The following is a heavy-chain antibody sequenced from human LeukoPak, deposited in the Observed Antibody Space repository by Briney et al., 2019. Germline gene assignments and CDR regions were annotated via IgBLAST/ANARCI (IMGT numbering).Heavy chain of an antibody. CDR1: GLTFSSSG. CDR2: IKEDGSEK. V-gene: IGHV3-7*01. Sequence: PGGSLRLSCAASGLTFSSSGMSWVRQAPGKGLEWVANIKEDGSEKHYVDSVKGRFTISRENAKNSLHLQMNSLRAEDTAVYYCARDRYFKYWGQATLVTVYS. D-gene: IGHD1-14*01. CDR3: ARDRYFKY. J-gene: IGHJ1*01.